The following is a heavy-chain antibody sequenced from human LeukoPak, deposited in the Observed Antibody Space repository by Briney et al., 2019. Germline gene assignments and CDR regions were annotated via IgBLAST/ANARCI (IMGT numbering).Heavy chain of an antibody. V-gene: IGHV1-69*05. D-gene: IGHD2-15*01. CDR3: ASNRYRNPGRGYCSGGSCYSDGYYYYMDV. Sequence: EASVRVSCKASGGTFSSYAISWVRQAPGQGLEWMGGIIPIFGTANYAQKFQGRVTITTDESTSTAYMELSSLRSEDTAVYYCASNRYRNPGRGYCSGGSCYSDGYYYYMDVWGKGTTVTVSS. J-gene: IGHJ6*03. CDR1: GGTFSSYA. CDR2: IIPIFGTA.